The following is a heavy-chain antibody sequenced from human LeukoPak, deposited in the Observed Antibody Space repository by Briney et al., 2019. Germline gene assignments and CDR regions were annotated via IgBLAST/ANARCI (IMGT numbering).Heavy chain of an antibody. J-gene: IGHJ6*02. D-gene: IGHD3-22*01. CDR2: INDHSGNT. CDR1: GGSFSDYY. Sequence: PSETLSLTCAVCGGSFSDYYWTWIRQSPGKGLEWIGEINDHSGNTNYNPSLNSRVSISLEKSKNQLSLELRSVTAADTAVYYCARGRIAMIVVVHSFYYGMDVWGQGTTVTVSS. V-gene: IGHV4-34*01. CDR3: ARGRIAMIVVVHSFYYGMDV.